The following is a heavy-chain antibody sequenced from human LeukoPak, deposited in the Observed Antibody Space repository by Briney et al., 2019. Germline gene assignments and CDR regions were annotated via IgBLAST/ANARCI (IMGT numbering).Heavy chain of an antibody. CDR2: ITWNSGDI. J-gene: IGHJ4*02. D-gene: IGHD2-2*01. V-gene: IGHV3-9*01. CDR3: AKDTCSSTSCSNDY. Sequence: GGSLRLSCAASGFTFDDYAMHWVRQAPGKGLEWVSGITWNSGDIGYADSVKGRFTISRDNAKNSLYLQMNSLRAEDTALYYCAKDTCSSTSCSNDYWGQGTLVTASS. CDR1: GFTFDDYA.